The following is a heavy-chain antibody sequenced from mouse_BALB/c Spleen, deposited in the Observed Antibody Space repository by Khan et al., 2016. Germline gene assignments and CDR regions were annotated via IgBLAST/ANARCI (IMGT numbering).Heavy chain of an antibody. D-gene: IGHD2-1*01. CDR2: INTETGEP. V-gene: IGHV9-2-1*01. Sequence: QIQLVQSGPELKKPGETVKISCKASGYTFTDYSMHWVKQAPGKGLKWMGWINTETGEPTYADDFKGRFAFSLETSASTAYLQINNLKNEDTATYFCARENYGNYVGWFAYWGQGTLVTVSA. CDR1: GYTFTDYS. J-gene: IGHJ3*01. CDR3: ARENYGNYVGWFAY.